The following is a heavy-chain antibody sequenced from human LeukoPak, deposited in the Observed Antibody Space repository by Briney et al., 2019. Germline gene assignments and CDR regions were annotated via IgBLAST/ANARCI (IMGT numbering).Heavy chain of an antibody. CDR1: GFTFSNYE. V-gene: IGHV3-48*03. CDR2: ISSVGSSI. J-gene: IGHJ4*02. CDR3: ARDNTVPYFAY. D-gene: IGHD4-11*01. Sequence: GGSLRLSCAASGFTFSNYEMNWVRQAPGKGLEWLSYISSVGSSIYYADSVGGRFTIYRDNAKNSLYLQMNSLRAEDTAVYYCARDNTVPYFAYWGQGTLVTVSS.